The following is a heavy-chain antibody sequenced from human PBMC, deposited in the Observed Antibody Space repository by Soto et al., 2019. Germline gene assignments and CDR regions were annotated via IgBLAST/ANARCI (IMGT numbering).Heavy chain of an antibody. J-gene: IGHJ6*03. V-gene: IGHV3-74*01. CDR2: INSDGSST. Sequence: PGGSLRLSCAASGFTFSSYWMHWVRQAPGKGLVWVSRINSDGSSTSYADSVKGRFTISRDNAKNTLYLQMNSLRAEDTAVYYCARDLGYCSGGSCYNYYYYYMDVWGKGTTVTVSS. CDR1: GFTFSSYW. CDR3: ARDLGYCSGGSCYNYYYYYMDV. D-gene: IGHD2-15*01.